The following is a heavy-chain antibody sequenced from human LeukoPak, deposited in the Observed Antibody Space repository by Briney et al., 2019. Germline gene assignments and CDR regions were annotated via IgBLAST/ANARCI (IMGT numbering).Heavy chain of an antibody. J-gene: IGHJ4*02. CDR2: INHSGST. D-gene: IGHD2-2*01. Sequence: SETLSLTCAVYGGSFSGYYWSWIRQPPGKGLEWIGEINHSGSTNYNPSLKSRVTISVDTSKNQFSLKLSSVTAADTAVYYCARGVPAALYYFGYWGQGTLVTVSS. CDR3: ARGVPAALYYFGY. CDR1: GGSFSGYY. V-gene: IGHV4-34*01.